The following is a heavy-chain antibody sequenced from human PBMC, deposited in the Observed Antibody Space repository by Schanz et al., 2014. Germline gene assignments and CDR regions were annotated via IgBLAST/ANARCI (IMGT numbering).Heavy chain of an antibody. CDR1: GGTFSTYP. J-gene: IGHJ4*02. V-gene: IGHV1-69*02. Sequence: QVQLVQSGAEVKKPGSSMKVSCKASGGTFSTYPINWLRQAPGQGLEWMGRIIPIHGIVNYAQRFQDRVRITADKSTSTAYMELSSLTSEDTAVHYCARGRGFYDYWGQGTPVTVSS. D-gene: IGHD3-10*01. CDR2: IIPIHGIV. CDR3: ARGRGFYDY.